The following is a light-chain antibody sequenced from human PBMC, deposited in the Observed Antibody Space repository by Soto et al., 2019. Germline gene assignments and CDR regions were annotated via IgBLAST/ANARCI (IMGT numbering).Light chain of an antibody. J-gene: IGKJ3*01. Sequence: VLTQSPATLSLSPGESATLSCRASQNVGNNLAWYQQKSGQAPRLLIYAASDRATGVPARFSGRMSGTDFTLTISSLEPEDFATYYCQQSYTTPFTFGPGTKVDIK. CDR3: QQSYTTPFT. CDR2: AAS. CDR1: QNVGNN. V-gene: IGKV3-11*01.